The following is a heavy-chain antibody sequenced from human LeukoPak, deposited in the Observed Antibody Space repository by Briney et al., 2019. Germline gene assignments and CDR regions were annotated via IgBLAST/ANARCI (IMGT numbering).Heavy chain of an antibody. D-gene: IGHD3-10*01. CDR3: ARAAMVRGVPIYYFDY. CDR1: GGSISSYY. J-gene: IGHJ4*02. CDR2: IYYSGST. Sequence: PSETLSLTCTASGGSISSYYWSWIRQPPGKGLEWIGYIYYSGSTNYNPSLKSRVTISVDTSKNQFSLKLSSVTAADTAVYYCARAAMVRGVPIYYFDYWGQGTLVTVSS. V-gene: IGHV4-59*01.